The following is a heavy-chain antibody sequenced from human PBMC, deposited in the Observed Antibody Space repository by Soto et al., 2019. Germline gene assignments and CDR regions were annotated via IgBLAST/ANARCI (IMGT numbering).Heavy chain of an antibody. CDR1: GYSFTSYW. CDR3: ASTLGYCSGGSCYGWAFDI. CDR2: IDPSDSYT. V-gene: IGHV5-10-1*01. D-gene: IGHD2-15*01. Sequence: GESLKISCNGSGYSFTSYWISWVRQMPGKGLEWMGRIDPSDSYTNYSPSFQGHVTISADKSISTAYLQWSSLKASDTAMYYCASTLGYCSGGSCYGWAFDIWGQGTMVTVS. J-gene: IGHJ3*02.